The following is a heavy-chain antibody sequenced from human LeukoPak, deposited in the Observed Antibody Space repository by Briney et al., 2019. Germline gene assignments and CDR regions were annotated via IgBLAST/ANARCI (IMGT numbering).Heavy chain of an antibody. Sequence: PSETLSLTCAVSSYSISSGCFWGWIRQPPGKGLEGIGSIYHSGGTYYNPSLKSRVTISVDTSKNQFSLKLSSVTAADTAVYYCARVPLGYCSSTSCYRGYFQHWGQGTLVTVSS. CDR2: IYHSGGT. CDR3: ARVPLGYCSSTSCYRGYFQH. CDR1: SYSISSGCF. V-gene: IGHV4-38-2*01. J-gene: IGHJ1*01. D-gene: IGHD2-2*02.